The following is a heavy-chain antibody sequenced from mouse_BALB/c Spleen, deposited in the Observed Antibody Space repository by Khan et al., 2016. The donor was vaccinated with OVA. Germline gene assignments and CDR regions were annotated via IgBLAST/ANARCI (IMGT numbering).Heavy chain of an antibody. D-gene: IGHD2-10*01. J-gene: IGHJ4*01. V-gene: IGHV9-3-1*01. CDR2: INTYTGEP. CDR1: GHTFTKYG. Sequence: QIQLVQSGPELKKPGETVKISCKASGHTFTKYGMNWVKQAPGKGLKWMGWINTYTGEPTYADDFNGRFAFSSETSASTAYLQINHLKNEDTATYFCARPPYFSYVLDNWGQGTSVTVSS. CDR3: ARPPYFSYVLDN.